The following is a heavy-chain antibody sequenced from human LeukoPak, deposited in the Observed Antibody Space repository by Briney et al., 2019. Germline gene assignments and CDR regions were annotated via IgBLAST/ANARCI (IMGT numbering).Heavy chain of an antibody. J-gene: IGHJ4*02. D-gene: IGHD3-22*01. CDR3: AKDTDRNYYDSSGYIDY. CDR2: IKQDGSEK. V-gene: IGHV3-7*01. CDR1: EFTFSSYW. Sequence: GGSLRLSCAASEFTFSSYWMSWVRQAPRKGLEWVASIKQDGSEKYYVDSVKGRVTISRDNAKNSLYLQMNSLRAEDTAVYYCAKDTDRNYYDSSGYIDYWGQGTLVTVSS.